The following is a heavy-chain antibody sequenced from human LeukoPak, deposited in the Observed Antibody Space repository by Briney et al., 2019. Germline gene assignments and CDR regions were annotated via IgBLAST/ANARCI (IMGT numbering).Heavy chain of an antibody. D-gene: IGHD2-2*01. CDR3: ARDVVVVPAAIHYGMDV. Sequence: SETLSLTCAVYWGWIRQPPGKGLEWIGEINHSGRTYYNPSLKSRVTISVDTSKNQFSLNLSSVTAADTAVYYCARDVVVVPAAIHYGMDVWGQGTTITVSS. CDR2: INHSGRT. J-gene: IGHJ6*02. V-gene: IGHV4-34*01.